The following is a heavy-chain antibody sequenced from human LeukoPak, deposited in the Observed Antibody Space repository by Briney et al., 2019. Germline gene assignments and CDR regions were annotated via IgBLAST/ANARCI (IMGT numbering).Heavy chain of an antibody. V-gene: IGHV4-61*02. D-gene: IGHD2-15*01. J-gene: IGHJ4*02. CDR1: GDSISSGSYY. Sequence: PSETLSLTCTVSGDSISSGSYYWSWIRQPTGKGLEWIGRIYTSGSTNYNPSLKSRVTISVDTSKNQFSLRLSSVTAADTAVYFCARNSCSGGSCYDNRGYFDYWGQGTLVTVSS. CDR2: IYTSGST. CDR3: ARNSCSGGSCYDNRGYFDY.